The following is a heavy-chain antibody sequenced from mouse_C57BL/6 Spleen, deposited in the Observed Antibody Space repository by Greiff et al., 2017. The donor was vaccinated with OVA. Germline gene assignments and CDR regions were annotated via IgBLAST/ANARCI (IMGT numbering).Heavy chain of an antibody. CDR2: INPSTGGT. J-gene: IGHJ2*01. CDR1: GYSFTGYY. D-gene: IGHD2-5*01. CDR3: ARDGDYSNYEGYYCDY. Sequence: VQLQQSGPELVKPGASVKISCKASGYSFTGYYMNWVKQSPEKSLEWIGEINPSTGGTTYNQKFKAKATLTVDKSSSTAYMQLKSLTSEDSAVYYCARDGDYSNYEGYYCDYWGQGTTLTVSS. V-gene: IGHV1-42*01.